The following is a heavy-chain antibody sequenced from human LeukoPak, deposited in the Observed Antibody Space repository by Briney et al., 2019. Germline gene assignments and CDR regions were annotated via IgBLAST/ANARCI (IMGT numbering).Heavy chain of an antibody. J-gene: IGHJ4*02. V-gene: IGHV3-7*01. D-gene: IGHD6-19*01. CDR1: GFTFSSYW. CDR3: SREAVALRYYFDY. CDR2: IKQDGSEK. Sequence: GGSLRLSCAASGFTFSSYWMSWVGQAPGKGLEWVANIKQDGSEKYYVDSVKGRFTISRDNAKNSLYLQMNSLRAEDTAVYYCSREAVALRYYFDYWGQGTLVTVSS.